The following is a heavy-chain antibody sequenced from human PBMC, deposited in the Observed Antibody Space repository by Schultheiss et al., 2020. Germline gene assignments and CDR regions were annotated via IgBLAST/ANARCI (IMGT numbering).Heavy chain of an antibody. V-gene: IGHV4-39*01. CDR3: ARRPRGAGYCSSTSCYVDYYYYYGMDV. CDR1: GGSISSSSYY. D-gene: IGHD2-2*01. CDR2: IYYSGST. J-gene: IGHJ6*04. Sequence: SETLSLTCTVSGGSISSSSYYWGWIRQPPGKGLEWIGSIYYSGSTYYNPSLKSRVTISVDTSKNQFSLKLSSVTAADTAVYYCARRPRGAGYCSSTSCYVDYYYYYGMDVWGKGTTVNGSS.